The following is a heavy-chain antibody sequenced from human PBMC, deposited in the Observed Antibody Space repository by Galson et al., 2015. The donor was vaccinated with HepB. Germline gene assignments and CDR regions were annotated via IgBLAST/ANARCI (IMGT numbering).Heavy chain of an antibody. CDR1: GFTLSSFE. D-gene: IGHD3-22*01. Sequence: SLRLSCAASGFTLSSFEMSWVRQASGRGLEWVSYISYSGSAIYYAESVKGRFTISRDNGKNSLDLQMNSLRAEDTAVYYCARAAMTVVVRGLNAFDIWGQGTVVTVSS. V-gene: IGHV3-48*03. CDR2: ISYSGSAI. J-gene: IGHJ3*02. CDR3: ARAAMTVVVRGLNAFDI.